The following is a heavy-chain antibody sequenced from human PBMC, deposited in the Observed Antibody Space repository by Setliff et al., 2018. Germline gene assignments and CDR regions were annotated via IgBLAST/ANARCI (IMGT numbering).Heavy chain of an antibody. CDR2: IFGSGST. Sequence: SETLSLTCTVSRGSINSHYWSWIRQPAGKGLEWIGRIFGSGSTNYNPSLKSRVTMSIDTSKNQFFLKVRSVTAADTAVYYCARDRGSNNSPEDFDYWGLGTLVPSPQ. CDR3: ARDRGSNNSPEDFDY. J-gene: IGHJ4*02. V-gene: IGHV4-4*07. CDR1: RGSINSHY. D-gene: IGHD1-1*01.